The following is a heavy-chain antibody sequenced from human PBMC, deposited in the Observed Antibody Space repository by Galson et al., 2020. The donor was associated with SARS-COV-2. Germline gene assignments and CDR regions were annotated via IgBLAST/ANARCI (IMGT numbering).Heavy chain of an antibody. CDR2: ISSSSDNI. D-gene: IGHD5-18*01. CDR1: GFTFSSHE. V-gene: IGHV3-48*03. CDR3: GSQIHGSEPAY. J-gene: IGHJ4*02. Sequence: GGSLRLSCAASGFTFSSHEMNWVRQAPGKGLEWISYISSSSDNIYYADSVKGRFTISRDNVKKSLYLQMNSLRAEDTAVYYCGSQIHGSEPAYWGPGSLVTVS.